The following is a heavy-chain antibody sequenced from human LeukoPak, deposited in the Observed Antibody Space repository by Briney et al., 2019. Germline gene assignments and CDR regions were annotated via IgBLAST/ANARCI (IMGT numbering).Heavy chain of an antibody. V-gene: IGHV3-23*01. J-gene: IGHJ3*02. D-gene: IGHD3-3*01. Sequence: GGSLRLSCAASGLTFIDYSMTWVRQAPGKGLEWVAAITGSGAFTDYADSVKGRFTISRDNSKNTLYLQMNSLRAEDTAVYYCARSRLSGINDAFDIWGQGTMVTVSS. CDR1: GLTFIDYS. CDR3: ARSRLSGINDAFDI. CDR2: ITGSGAFT.